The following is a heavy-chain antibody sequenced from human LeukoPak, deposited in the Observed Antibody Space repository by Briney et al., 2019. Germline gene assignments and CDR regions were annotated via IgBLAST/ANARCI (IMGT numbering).Heavy chain of an antibody. V-gene: IGHV3-30*03. CDR2: MSYNGNK. Sequence: GGSLRLSCAASGFTFTSYGFHWVRQAPGKALGWVAFMSYNGNKKYGDSVKGRFTISRDNAKNTLHLQMNGLRPDDTAVYYCARDPLDISRWANAFDIWGQGTMVTVSS. CDR3: ARDPLDISRWANAFDI. CDR1: GFTFTSYG. D-gene: IGHD2-2*03. J-gene: IGHJ3*02.